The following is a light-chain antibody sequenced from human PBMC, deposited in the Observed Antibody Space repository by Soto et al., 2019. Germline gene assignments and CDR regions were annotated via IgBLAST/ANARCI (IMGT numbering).Light chain of an antibody. CDR3: EQYVSWT. CDR1: QTISSNY. CDR2: GTS. Sequence: EIVLTQSPGTLSVSPGERATLSCRASQTISSNYLAWYQQKPGQAPSLLIYGTSSRATGIPDRFRGSGSGTAFTLTISRREPEDSAIYYCEQYVSWTFGQETKVEIK. V-gene: IGKV3-20*01. J-gene: IGKJ1*01.